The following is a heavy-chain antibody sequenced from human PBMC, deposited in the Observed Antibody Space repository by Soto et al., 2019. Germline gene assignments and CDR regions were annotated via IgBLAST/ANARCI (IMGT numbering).Heavy chain of an antibody. CDR1: GFTFSSYA. J-gene: IGHJ6*02. Sequence: GGSLRLSCAASGFTFSSYAMHWVRQAPGKGLEWVAVLSYDGSNKYYADSVKGRFTISRDNSKNTLYLQMNSLRAEDTAVHYCARGPVVRFLEWAPYYYGMDVWGQGTTVTVSS. V-gene: IGHV3-30*01. CDR2: LSYDGSNK. CDR3: ARGPVVRFLEWAPYYYGMDV. D-gene: IGHD3-3*01.